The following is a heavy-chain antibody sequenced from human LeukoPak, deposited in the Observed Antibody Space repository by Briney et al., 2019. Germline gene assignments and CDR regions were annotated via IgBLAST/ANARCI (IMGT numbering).Heavy chain of an antibody. CDR3: ARDGKDSSGYYFGDS. Sequence: GGSLRLSCAVSGFTFSNYWMTWVRQAPGKGLEWVANIKEDGSETYYVDSVKGRFTISRDNAKNSLFLQMNSLRVEDTAVYYCARDGKDSSGYYFGDSWGQGTLVTVSS. CDR2: IKEDGSET. J-gene: IGHJ4*02. V-gene: IGHV3-7*01. CDR1: GFTFSNYW. D-gene: IGHD3-22*01.